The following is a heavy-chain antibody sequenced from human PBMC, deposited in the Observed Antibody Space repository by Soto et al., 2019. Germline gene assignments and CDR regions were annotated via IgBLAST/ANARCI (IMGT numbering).Heavy chain of an antibody. CDR1: GFTFTSSA. J-gene: IGHJ5*02. D-gene: IGHD3-10*01. Sequence: SVKVSCKASGFTFTSSAVQWVRQARGQRLEWIGWIVVGSGNTNYAQKFQERVTITRDMSTSTAYMELSSLRSEDTAVYYCAADVYYGSGSLNWFDPWGQGTLVTVSS. CDR3: AADVYYGSGSLNWFDP. V-gene: IGHV1-58*01. CDR2: IVVGSGNT.